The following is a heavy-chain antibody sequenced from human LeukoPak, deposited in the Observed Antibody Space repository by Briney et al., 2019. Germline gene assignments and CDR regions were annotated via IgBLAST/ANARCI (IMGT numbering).Heavy chain of an antibody. V-gene: IGHV5-51*01. J-gene: IGHJ6*02. CDR2: IYPGDSDT. Sequence: GESLKISCKGSGYSFTSYWIGWVRPMPGKGLEWMGIIYPGDSDTRYSPSFQGQVTISADKSISTAYLQWSSLKASDTAMYYCARIQWLDIGHYYGMDVWGQGTTVTVSS. CDR3: ARIQWLDIGHYYGMDV. CDR1: GYSFTSYW. D-gene: IGHD6-19*01.